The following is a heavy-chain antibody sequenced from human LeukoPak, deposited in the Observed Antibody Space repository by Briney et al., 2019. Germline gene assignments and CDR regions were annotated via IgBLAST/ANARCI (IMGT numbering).Heavy chain of an antibody. J-gene: IGHJ4*02. Sequence: PSETLSLTCTVSGGSISSYYWSWIRQPAGKGLEWIGRIYTSGSTNYNPSLKSRVTISVDTSKNQFSLKLSSVTAADTAVYYCARDRFVDYYDSSGYQPLDYWAKGTLVTVSS. V-gene: IGHV4-4*07. D-gene: IGHD3-22*01. CDR3: ARDRFVDYYDSSGYQPLDY. CDR1: GGSISSYY. CDR2: IYTSGST.